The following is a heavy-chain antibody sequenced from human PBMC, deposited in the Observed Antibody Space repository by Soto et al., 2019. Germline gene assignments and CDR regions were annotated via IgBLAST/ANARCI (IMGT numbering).Heavy chain of an antibody. CDR1: GFTFSTYT. J-gene: IGHJ5*02. Sequence: EVQLVESGGGLVQPGGSLRLSCAASGFTFSTYTMNWVRQAPGEGLEWVSYISPSSSTIYYADSVKGRFTISRDNAKNSLYLQMNSLRAEDTAVYYCARAHGYSGYDSGWFDPWGQGTLVTVSS. D-gene: IGHD5-12*01. V-gene: IGHV3-48*01. CDR3: ARAHGYSGYDSGWFDP. CDR2: ISPSSSTI.